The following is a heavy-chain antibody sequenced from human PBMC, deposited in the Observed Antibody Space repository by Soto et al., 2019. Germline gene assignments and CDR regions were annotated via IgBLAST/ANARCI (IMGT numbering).Heavy chain of an antibody. Sequence: GGSLRLSCSASGFSFNSYAMHWVRQAPGKGLEYVSAISSNGGSTYYADSVKGRFTISRDNSKNTLYLQMSSLRAEDTAVYYCAKGRDYGDYRWGQGTLVTVSS. J-gene: IGHJ4*02. D-gene: IGHD4-17*01. CDR2: ISSNGGST. CDR3: AKGRDYGDYR. V-gene: IGHV3-64D*06. CDR1: GFSFNSYA.